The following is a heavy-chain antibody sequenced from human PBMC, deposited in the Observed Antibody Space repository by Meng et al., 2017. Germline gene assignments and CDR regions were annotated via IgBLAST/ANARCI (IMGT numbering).Heavy chain of an antibody. J-gene: IGHJ2*01. Sequence: GSLRLSCAVYGGSISSYYWSWIRQPPGKGLEWIGYIYYSGSTNYNPSLKSRVTISVDTSKNQFSLKLSSVTAADTAVYYCARVARWLQFPLGGYWYFDLWGRGTLVTVSS. CDR1: GGSISSYY. D-gene: IGHD5-24*01. CDR3: ARVARWLQFPLGGYWYFDL. CDR2: IYYSGST. V-gene: IGHV4-59*01.